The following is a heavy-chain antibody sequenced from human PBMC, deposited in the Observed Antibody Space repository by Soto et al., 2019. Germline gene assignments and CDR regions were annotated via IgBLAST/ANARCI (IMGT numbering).Heavy chain of an antibody. Sequence: DVQLVESGGGLVQPGRSLRLSCEVSGFSFGDYAMHWVRQAPGKGLEWVSGIFWNSGTIAYADSVKGRFTISRDNAKKSPYLQMNSLRPEDPALYYCAKEQCTGVKCYSDYMDVWGNGTTVTVSS. CDR1: GFSFGDYA. CDR2: IFWNSGTI. D-gene: IGHD2-8*02. CDR3: AKEQCTGVKCYSDYMDV. V-gene: IGHV3-9*01. J-gene: IGHJ6*03.